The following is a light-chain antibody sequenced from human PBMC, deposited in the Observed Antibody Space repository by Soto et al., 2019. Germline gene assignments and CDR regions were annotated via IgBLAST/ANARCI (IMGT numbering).Light chain of an antibody. CDR3: SSYTTTGPV. CDR2: DVS. V-gene: IGLV2-14*01. CDR1: SSDIGDYNY. Sequence: QSALTQPASVSGSPGQSITISCTGTSSDIGDYNYASWYQQHPGKAPKLMIYDVSNWPSGISDRFSGSQSGNTASLTISRLQAEDEADYYCSSYTTTGPVFGTGTKLTVL. J-gene: IGLJ1*01.